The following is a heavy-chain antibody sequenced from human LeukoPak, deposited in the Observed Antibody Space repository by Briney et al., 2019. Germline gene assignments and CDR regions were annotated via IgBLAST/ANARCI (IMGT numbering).Heavy chain of an antibody. CDR3: ARSVITMGIGTVNWFDP. CDR1: GGTFSSYA. CDR2: IIPILGIA. J-gene: IGHJ5*02. D-gene: IGHD3-10*01. Sequence: ASVKVSCKASGGTFSSYAISWVRQAPGQGLEWMGRIIPILGIANYAQTFQGRVTITADKSTSTAYMELSSLRSEDTAVYYCARSVITMGIGTVNWFDPWGQGTLVTVSS. V-gene: IGHV1-69*04.